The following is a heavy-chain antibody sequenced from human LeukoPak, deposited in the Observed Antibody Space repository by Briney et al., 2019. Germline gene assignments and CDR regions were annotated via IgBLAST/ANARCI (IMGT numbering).Heavy chain of an antibody. CDR2: ISGSGGSI. J-gene: IGHJ4*02. Sequence: PGGSLRLSCAASGFTFSSYAMSWVRQGPGKGLEWVSAISGSGGSIYYTDSVKGRFTISRDNFKNTLYLQMNSLRAEDTAVYYCAKDDYVWGSHRGTFDYWGQGTLVTVSS. CDR1: GFTFSSYA. V-gene: IGHV3-23*01. D-gene: IGHD3-16*01. CDR3: AKDDYVWGSHRGTFDY.